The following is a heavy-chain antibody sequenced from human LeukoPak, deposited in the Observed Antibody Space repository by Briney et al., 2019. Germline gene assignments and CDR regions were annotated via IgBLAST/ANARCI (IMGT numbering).Heavy chain of an antibody. CDR3: ARGNIGSGNGLDY. D-gene: IGHD1-26*01. V-gene: IGHV3-30*03. CDR2: ISSDGTNI. Sequence: GGSLRLSCAASGFAFHDSKMHWVRQAPGKGLEWVAVISSDGTNIYYLDSVKGRFTISRDNSKSSLYLQMSSLRPEDTAVYYCARGNIGSGNGLDYWGQGTLVTVFS. J-gene: IGHJ4*02. CDR1: GFAFHDSK.